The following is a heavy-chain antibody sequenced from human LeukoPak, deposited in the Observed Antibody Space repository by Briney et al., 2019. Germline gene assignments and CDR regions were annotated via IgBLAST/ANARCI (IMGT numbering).Heavy chain of an antibody. CDR1: GFIFRSYA. Sequence: GGSLRLSCAASGFIFRSYAMSWVRQAPGKGLEWVSSITNSGGATYYANSVKGRFTISRDNSKNTLYLQMNSLRAEDTAVYYCARAAVVNWGQGTLATVSS. CDR3: ARAAVVN. CDR2: ITNSGGAT. V-gene: IGHV3-23*01. J-gene: IGHJ4*02. D-gene: IGHD4-23*01.